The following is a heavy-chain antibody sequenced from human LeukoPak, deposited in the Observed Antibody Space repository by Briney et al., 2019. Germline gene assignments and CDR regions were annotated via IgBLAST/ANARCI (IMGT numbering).Heavy chain of an antibody. J-gene: IGHJ4*02. CDR3: ARRGRNSSGWQDYL. CDR1: GGSISSYY. Sequence: SETLSLTCTVSGGSISSYYWSWIRQPPGKGLEWIANIYHTGSTNYNPSLSSRVTISIDTAKNQFSLKLTSVTAANTAVYYCARRGRNSSGWQDYLWGQGTLVTVSS. CDR2: IYHTGST. D-gene: IGHD6-25*01. V-gene: IGHV4-59*01.